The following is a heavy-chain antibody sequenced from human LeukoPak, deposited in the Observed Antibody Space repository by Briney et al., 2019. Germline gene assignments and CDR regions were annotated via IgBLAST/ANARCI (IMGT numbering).Heavy chain of an antibody. CDR1: GFTFSSYW. CDR2: INNDGSST. Sequence: GGSLRLSCGASGFTFSSYWMHWVRQAPGKGLVWVSRINNDGSSTSYADSVQGRFTISRDNAKNTLYLQINSLRAEDTAVYYCARDPYSGRYGDYYYYYMDVWGKGTTVTISS. D-gene: IGHD1-26*01. J-gene: IGHJ6*03. CDR3: ARDPYSGRYGDYYYYYMDV. V-gene: IGHV3-74*01.